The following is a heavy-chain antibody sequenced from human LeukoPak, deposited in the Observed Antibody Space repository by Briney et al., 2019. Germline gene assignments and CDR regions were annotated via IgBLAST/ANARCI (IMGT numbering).Heavy chain of an antibody. Sequence: ESLKISCQGSGYSFSNYWIAWVRQVPGKGPEWMGVNGASDTRYSPSFEGQVTMAVDKSINTAYLQWSSLKASDTAIYYCARHFGTGTPFDFWGQGTLVTVSS. D-gene: IGHD3/OR15-3a*01. CDR3: ARHFGTGTPFDF. CDR2: NGASDT. CDR1: GYSFSNYW. V-gene: IGHV5-51*01. J-gene: IGHJ4*02.